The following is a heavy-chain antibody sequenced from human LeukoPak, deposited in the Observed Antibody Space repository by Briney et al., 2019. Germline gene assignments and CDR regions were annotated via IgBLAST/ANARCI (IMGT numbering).Heavy chain of an antibody. CDR1: GGSFSDYY. Sequence: SETLSLTCAVYGGSFSDYYWTWIRQPPGEGLEWIGEVKHTGGTNYNPSLRGRVAISVDTSKNQFSLRLTSVTAADTSVFYCARGRGYSSGWGHYYYSLDVWGQGTAVTVSS. J-gene: IGHJ6*02. CDR2: VKHTGGT. V-gene: IGHV4-34*01. D-gene: IGHD6-19*01. CDR3: ARGRGYSSGWGHYYYSLDV.